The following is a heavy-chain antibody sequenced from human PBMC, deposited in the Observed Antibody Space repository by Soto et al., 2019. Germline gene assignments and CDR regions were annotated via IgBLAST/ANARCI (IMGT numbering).Heavy chain of an antibody. CDR1: GFTFSSYA. Sequence: QVQLVESGGGVVQPGRSLRLSCAASGFTFSSYAMHWVRQAPGKGLEWVAVISYDGSNKYYADSVKGRFTISRDNSKNTLYLQMNRLRAEDTAVYYCERGRRGDYDSSGYLIVWGQGTLVTVSS. J-gene: IGHJ4*02. CDR2: ISYDGSNK. V-gene: IGHV3-30-3*01. D-gene: IGHD3-22*01. CDR3: ERGRRGDYDSSGYLIV.